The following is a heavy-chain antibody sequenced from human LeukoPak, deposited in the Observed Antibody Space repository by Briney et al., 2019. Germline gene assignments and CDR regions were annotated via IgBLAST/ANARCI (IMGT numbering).Heavy chain of an antibody. D-gene: IGHD2-21*02. CDR1: GFTFSSYA. CDR2: ISGSGGST. CDR3: AKDVTIVVVTYFDY. J-gene: IGHJ4*02. V-gene: IGHV3-23*01. Sequence: GGSLRLSCAASGFTFSSYAMSWVRQAPGKGLEWVSAISGSGGSTYYADSVEGRFTISRDNSKNTLYLQMNSLRAEDTAVYYCAKDVTIVVVTYFDYWGQGTLVTVSS.